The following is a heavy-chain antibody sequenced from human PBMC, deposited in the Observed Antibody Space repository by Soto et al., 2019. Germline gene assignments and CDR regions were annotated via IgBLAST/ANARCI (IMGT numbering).Heavy chain of an antibody. D-gene: IGHD3-10*01. CDR1: GGTFSSYA. CDR3: ARDGSGGSGSLYDLDY. Sequence: QVQLVQSGAEVKKPGSSVKVSCKASGGTFSSYAISWVRQAPGQGLEWMGGIIPIFGTANYAQKFQGRVTITADESTSTAYMELSSLRSEDTAVYCCARDGSGGSGSLYDLDYWGQGTLVTVSS. J-gene: IGHJ4*02. V-gene: IGHV1-69*01. CDR2: IIPIFGTA.